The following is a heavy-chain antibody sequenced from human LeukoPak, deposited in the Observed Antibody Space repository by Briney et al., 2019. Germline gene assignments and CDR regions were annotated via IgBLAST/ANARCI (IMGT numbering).Heavy chain of an antibody. J-gene: IGHJ6*02. Sequence: GGSLRLSCVASGFTFSTYWMSWVRQAPGKGLEWVANIKQSGRMENYVDSVKGRFTISRDNAKNSLYLQMNSLRAEDTAVYYCARDRIYCGSASCDSYYFGMDVWGQGTTVTVSS. CDR1: GFTFSTYW. D-gene: IGHD2-2*01. CDR3: ARDRIYCGSASCDSYYFGMDV. CDR2: IKQSGRME. V-gene: IGHV3-7*01.